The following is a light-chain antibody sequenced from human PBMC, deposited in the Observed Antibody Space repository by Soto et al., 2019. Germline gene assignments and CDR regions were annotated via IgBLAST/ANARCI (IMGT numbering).Light chain of an antibody. CDR3: QQRSNWPLT. J-gene: IGKJ4*01. CDR2: DAS. CDR1: QSVRSD. Sequence: EIVMTQSPATLSVSPGEGATLSCRASQSVRSDLAWYQHKPGQAPRLLIYDASNRATGIPARFSGSGSGTDFTLTISSLEPEDFAVYYCQQRSNWPLTFGGGTKVEIK. V-gene: IGKV3-11*01.